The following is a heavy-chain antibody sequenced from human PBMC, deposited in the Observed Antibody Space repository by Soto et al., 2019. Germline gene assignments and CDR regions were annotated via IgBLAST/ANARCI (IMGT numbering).Heavy chain of an antibody. CDR2: IYYSGST. CDR1: GSSISSYY. Sequence: PSETLSLTCTVSGSSISSYYWSWIRQPPGKGLEWIGYIYYSGSTNYNPSLKSRVTISVDTSKNQFSLKLSSVTAADTAVYYCARVWGYYYDSSGYWFDPWGQGTLVTVSS. CDR3: ARVWGYYYDSSGYWFDP. D-gene: IGHD3-22*01. V-gene: IGHV4-59*01. J-gene: IGHJ5*02.